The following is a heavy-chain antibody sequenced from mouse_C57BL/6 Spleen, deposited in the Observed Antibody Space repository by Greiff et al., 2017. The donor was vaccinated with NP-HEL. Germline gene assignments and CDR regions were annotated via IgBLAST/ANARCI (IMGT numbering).Heavy chain of an antibody. V-gene: IGHV3-2*02. CDR1: GYSITSGYG. J-gene: IGHJ2*01. Sequence: DVQLQESGPGLVKPSQSLSLTCTVTGYSITSGYGWNWIRQFPGNKLEWMGYISYSGSTNYNPSLKIRISITRDTSKNQFFLQLKSVTTEDTATYYCAISARIKYWGQGTTLTVSS. CDR3: AISARIKY. D-gene: IGHD1-2*01. CDR2: ISYSGST.